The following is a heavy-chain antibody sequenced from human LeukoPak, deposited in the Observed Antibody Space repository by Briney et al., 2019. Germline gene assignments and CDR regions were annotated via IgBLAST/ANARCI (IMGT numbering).Heavy chain of an antibody. V-gene: IGHV5-51*01. CDR1: GYSFTSYW. J-gene: IGHJ4*02. CDR2: IYPGDSDT. D-gene: IGHD5-12*01. Sequence: GESLKISCKGSGYSFTSYWIGWVRQMPGKGLEWMGIIYPGDSDTRYSPSFQGQVTISADKSISTAYPQWSSLKASDTAMYYCARQGGYSGYDPYYFDYWGQGTLVTVSS. CDR3: ARQGGYSGYDPYYFDY.